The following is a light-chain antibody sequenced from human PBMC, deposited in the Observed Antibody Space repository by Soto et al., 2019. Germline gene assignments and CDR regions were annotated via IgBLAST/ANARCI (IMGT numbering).Light chain of an antibody. CDR1: QTISSY. V-gene: IGKV1-39*01. CDR2: ATS. Sequence: DIQMTQSPSSLSASVGDRVTVTCRASQTISSYLNWYQQKPGKPPNXLIYATSTLQSGVPSRFSGSGSGTDGTITITSLQPEDVETXDXQQSHSIPITFGQGTRLEI. CDR3: QQSHSIPIT. J-gene: IGKJ5*01.